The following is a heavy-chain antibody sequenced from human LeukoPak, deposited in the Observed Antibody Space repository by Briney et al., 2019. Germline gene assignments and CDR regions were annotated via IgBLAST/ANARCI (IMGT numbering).Heavy chain of an antibody. Sequence: KGIEWVAVIWYDGSNKYYADSVKGRFTISRDNSKNTLYLQMNSMRAEDTGVYYCASFEYWGQGTLVTVSS. V-gene: IGHV3-33*01. J-gene: IGHJ4*02. CDR3: ASFEY. CDR2: IWYDGSNK.